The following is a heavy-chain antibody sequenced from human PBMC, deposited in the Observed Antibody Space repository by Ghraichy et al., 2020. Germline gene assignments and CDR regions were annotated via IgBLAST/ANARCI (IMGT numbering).Heavy chain of an antibody. Sequence: GGSLRLSCAASGFTFSSYAMSWVRQAPGKGLEWVSAISGSGGSTYYADSVKGRFTISRDNSKNTLYLQMNSLRAEDTAVYYCAKGIAVAGTGSWFDYWGQGTLVTVSS. CDR1: GFTFSSYA. D-gene: IGHD6-19*01. J-gene: IGHJ4*02. CDR2: ISGSGGST. CDR3: AKGIAVAGTGSWFDY. V-gene: IGHV3-23*01.